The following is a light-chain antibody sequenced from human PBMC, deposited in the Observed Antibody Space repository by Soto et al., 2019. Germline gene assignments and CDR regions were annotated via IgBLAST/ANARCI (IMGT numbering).Light chain of an antibody. J-gene: IGLJ1*01. CDR2: EVS. V-gene: IGLV2-23*02. Sequence: QSVLTQPASVSGSPGQSITISCTGTSSDVGSYNLVSWYQQHPGKAPKLMIYEVSKRPSGVSNRFSGSKSGNTASLTISGLQAEDEADDYCCSYAGSSAWVFGAGTKLTVL. CDR1: SSDVGSYNL. CDR3: CSYAGSSAWV.